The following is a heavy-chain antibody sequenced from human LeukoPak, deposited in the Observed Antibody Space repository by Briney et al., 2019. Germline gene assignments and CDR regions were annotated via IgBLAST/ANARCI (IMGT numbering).Heavy chain of an antibody. CDR1: GLTVSSNC. CDR2: ITGTGGST. Sequence: GGSLRLSCAASGLTVSSNCMSWVRQAPGKGLEWVSSITGTGGSTYYADSVKGRFTISRDNSKNTLYLQMNSLRAEDTAVHYCAKVKYSSGYEDDAFDIWGQGTMVTVSS. CDR3: AKVKYSSGYEDDAFDI. D-gene: IGHD3-22*01. J-gene: IGHJ3*02. V-gene: IGHV3-23*01.